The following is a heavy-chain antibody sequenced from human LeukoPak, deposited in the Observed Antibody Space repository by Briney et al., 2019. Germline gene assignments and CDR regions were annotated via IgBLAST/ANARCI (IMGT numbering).Heavy chain of an antibody. D-gene: IGHD2-2*01. CDR3: ARVGDIVVDHDAFDI. CDR1: GGSISNTNW. V-gene: IGHV4-4*02. J-gene: IGHJ3*02. CDR2: IYQSGTT. Sequence: PSETLSLTCAVSGGSISNTNWWNWVRQPPGKGLEWIGEIYQSGTTNYNPSFKSRVTISVDKSKNHFSLKLSSVTAADTAVYYCARVGDIVVDHDAFDIWGQGTMATVSS.